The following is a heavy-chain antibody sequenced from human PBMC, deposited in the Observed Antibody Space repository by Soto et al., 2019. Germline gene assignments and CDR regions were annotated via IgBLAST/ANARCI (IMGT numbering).Heavy chain of an antibody. J-gene: IGHJ4*02. Sequence: ASVKVSCKASGYTFTSYYMHWVRQAPGQGLEWMGIINPSGGSTSYAQKFQGRVTMTRDTSTSTVYMELSSLRSEHTAVYYCARDEGADTAMATRYDYWGERTLVTVSS. CDR2: INPSGGST. D-gene: IGHD5-18*01. CDR1: GYTFTSYY. CDR3: ARDEGADTAMATRYDY. V-gene: IGHV1-46*01.